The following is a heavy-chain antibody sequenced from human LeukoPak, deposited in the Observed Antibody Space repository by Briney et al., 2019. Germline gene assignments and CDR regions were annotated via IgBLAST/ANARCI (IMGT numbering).Heavy chain of an antibody. CDR1: GFTFSSYS. V-gene: IGHV3-21*01. CDR2: ISSSSSYI. D-gene: IGHD3-10*01. Sequence: GGSLRLSCAASGFTFSSYSMNWVRQAPGKGLEWVSSISSSSSYIYYADSVKGRFTISRDNAKNSLYLQVNSLRAEDTAVYYCARCRAFGELLTWGQGTLVTVSS. J-gene: IGHJ5*02. CDR3: ARCRAFGELLT.